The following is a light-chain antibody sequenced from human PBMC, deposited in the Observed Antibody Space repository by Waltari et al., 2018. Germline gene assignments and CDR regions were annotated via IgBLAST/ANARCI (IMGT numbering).Light chain of an antibody. CDR1: RSIFYSPNKNNY. CDR2: WAS. J-gene: IGKJ2*01. CDR3: QQYFSTPYN. Sequence: DIVMTQSPDSLAVSLGERATINCKSSRSIFYSPNKNNYLAWYQYKPGQPPKLLIYWASTRQSGVPDRISGSGSGTDFTLTISSLQAEDLAVYYCQQYFSTPYNFGQGTKLEIK. V-gene: IGKV4-1*01.